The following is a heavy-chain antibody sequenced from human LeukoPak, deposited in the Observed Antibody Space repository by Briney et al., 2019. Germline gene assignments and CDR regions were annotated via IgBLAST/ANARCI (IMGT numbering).Heavy chain of an antibody. CDR2: INHSGST. CDR1: GGSFSGYY. CDR3: ARSLVVTLSLGY. D-gene: IGHD4-23*01. Sequence: SETLSLTCAVYGGSFSGYYWSWIRQPPGEGLEWIGEINHSGSTNYNPSLKSRVTISVDTSKNQFSLKLSSVTAADTAVYYCARSLVVTLSLGYWGQGTLVTVSS. J-gene: IGHJ4*02. V-gene: IGHV4-34*01.